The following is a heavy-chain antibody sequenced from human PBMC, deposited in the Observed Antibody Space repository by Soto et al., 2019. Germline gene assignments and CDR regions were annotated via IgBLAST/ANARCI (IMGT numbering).Heavy chain of an antibody. V-gene: IGHV1-69*04. CDR2: IIPILGIA. Sequence: GASVKVSCKASGGTFSSYTISWVRQAPGQGLEWMGRIIPILGIANYTQKLQGRVTITADKSTSTAYMELSSLRSEDTAVYYCARDLLRFLEWSEATAGSFDIWGQGTMVTVSS. J-gene: IGHJ3*02. CDR3: ARDLLRFLEWSEATAGSFDI. CDR1: GGTFSSYT. D-gene: IGHD3-3*01.